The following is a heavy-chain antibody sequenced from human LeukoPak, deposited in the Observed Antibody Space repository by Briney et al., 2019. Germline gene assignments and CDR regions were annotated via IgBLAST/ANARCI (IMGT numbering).Heavy chain of an antibody. D-gene: IGHD3-22*01. V-gene: IGHV3-7*01. CDR1: GFTFNNYG. CDR3: ARGATMTGGGFDY. J-gene: IGHJ4*02. Sequence: GGSLRLSCAASGFTFNNYGMHWVRQAPGKGLEWVANIKQDGSEKYYVDSVKGRFTISRDNAKNSLYLQMNSLRAEDTAVYYCARGATMTGGGFDYWGQGTLVTVSS. CDR2: IKQDGSEK.